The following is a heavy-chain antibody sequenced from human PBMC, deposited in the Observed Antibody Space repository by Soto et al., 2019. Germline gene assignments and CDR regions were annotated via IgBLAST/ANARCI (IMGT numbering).Heavy chain of an antibody. Sequence: QVHLQESGPGLLKPSQTLSLTCTVSGASISNTGNYWGWIRQSPWKGLEWIGYIYPRGSTSYSPSLRSRLSISVDTSQNQFSLSLNSVTVADTAVYYCARGYYGSGSYFQAYYDYWGQGTLVTVSS. D-gene: IGHD3-10*01. V-gene: IGHV4-31*03. CDR3: ARGYYGSGSYFQAYYDY. CDR1: GASISNTGNY. J-gene: IGHJ4*02. CDR2: IYPRGST.